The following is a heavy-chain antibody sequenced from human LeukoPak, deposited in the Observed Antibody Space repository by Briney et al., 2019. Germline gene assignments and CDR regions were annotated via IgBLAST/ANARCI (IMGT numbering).Heavy chain of an antibody. CDR1: GFTFSSYG. D-gene: IGHD3-22*01. CDR3: ANSVYYYDSSGYRPDIDI. J-gene: IGHJ3*02. V-gene: IGHV3-23*01. CDR2: ISGSGGST. Sequence: GGSLRLSCAASGFTFSSYGMSWVRQAPGKGLEWVSAISGSGGSTYYADSVKGRFTTSSDNSKNTLYLQMNSLRAEDTALYYCANSVYYYDSSGYRPDIDIWGQGTMVTVSS.